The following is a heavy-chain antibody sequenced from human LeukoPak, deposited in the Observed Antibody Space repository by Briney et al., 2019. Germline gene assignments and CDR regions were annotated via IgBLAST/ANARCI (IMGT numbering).Heavy chain of an antibody. CDR3: ARGNYDFWSGYWDY. CDR2: ISYDGRNK. CDR1: GFTFSDYY. V-gene: IGHV3-30*03. J-gene: IGHJ4*02. D-gene: IGHD3-3*01. Sequence: GGSLRLSCAASGFTFSDYYMSWVRQAPGKGLEWVAVISYDGRNKYYADSVKGRFTISRDNSKNTLYLQMHSLRAEDTAVYYCARGNYDFWSGYWDYWGQGTLVTVSS.